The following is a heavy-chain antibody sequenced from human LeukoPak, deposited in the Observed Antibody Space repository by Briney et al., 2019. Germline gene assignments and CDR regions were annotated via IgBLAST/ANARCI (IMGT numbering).Heavy chain of an antibody. J-gene: IGHJ6*02. Sequence: SGTLSLTCSVSGYYIRSGFYWGWIRQPPGKGLEWVGGIYNSGKTYYNPVLKSRVTVSVDTSKNQISLELTSVTVADTAVYLCARGGRFGDSVSHYGMDVWGQGTTVIVSS. CDR1: GYYIRSGFY. D-gene: IGHD3-16*01. V-gene: IGHV4-38-2*02. CDR2: IYNSGKT. CDR3: ARGGRFGDSVSHYGMDV.